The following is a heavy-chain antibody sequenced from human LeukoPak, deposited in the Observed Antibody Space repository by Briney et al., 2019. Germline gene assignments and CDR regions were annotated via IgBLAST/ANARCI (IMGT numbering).Heavy chain of an antibody. Sequence: ASVKVSCKASGYTFTGYYMHWVRQAPGQGLEWMGWVNPNSGGTNYAQKFQGRVTMTRDTSISTAYMELSRLRSDDTAVYYCARDARSSVRGVIITWGQGTLVTVSS. V-gene: IGHV1-2*02. J-gene: IGHJ5*02. D-gene: IGHD3-10*01. CDR3: ARDARSSVRGVIIT. CDR1: GYTFTGYY. CDR2: VNPNSGGT.